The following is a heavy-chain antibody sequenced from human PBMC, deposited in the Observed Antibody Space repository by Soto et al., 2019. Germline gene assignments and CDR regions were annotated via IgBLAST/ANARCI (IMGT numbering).Heavy chain of an antibody. CDR3: AKADGEQWLVPHLDN. Sequence: EVQLLESGGGVVQPGGSLRLSCVASGFNFNKFAMAWVRQAPGEGLEWVSGISCCGGSTSYADSVTGRFSIARDDSKNTLSLQMNSLRVEDTAQYYCAKADGEQWLVPHLDNWGQGTLVTVS. CDR1: GFNFNKFA. D-gene: IGHD6-19*01. CDR2: ISCCGGST. V-gene: IGHV3-23*01. J-gene: IGHJ4*02.